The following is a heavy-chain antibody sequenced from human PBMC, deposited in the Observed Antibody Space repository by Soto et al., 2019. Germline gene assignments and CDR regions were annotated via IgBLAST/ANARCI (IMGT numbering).Heavy chain of an antibody. CDR2: IIPIFGTA. V-gene: IGHV1-69*01. CDR3: ARGPRYYYDSSGYSEPPGYFDL. CDR1: GGTFSSYA. Sequence: QVQLVQSGAAVKKPGSSVKVSCKASGGTFSSYAISWVRQAPGQGLEWMGGIIPIFGTANYAQKFQGRVTITADDSTSTAYMELSSLRSEDTAVYYCARGPRYYYDSSGYSEPPGYFDLWGRGTLVTVSS. D-gene: IGHD3-22*01. J-gene: IGHJ2*01.